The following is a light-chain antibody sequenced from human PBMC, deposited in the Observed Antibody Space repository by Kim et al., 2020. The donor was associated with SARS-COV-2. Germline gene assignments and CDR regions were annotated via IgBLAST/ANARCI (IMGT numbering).Light chain of an antibody. CDR2: SDI. CDR3: AAWDDSLSGWV. CDR1: SCNSGSNF. J-gene: IGLJ3*02. Sequence: GERVTSTCSGSSCNSGSNFVYWYQQLPETAPKLLIYSDIQRPSGVPDRFAGSKSDTSASLAISGLRSEDEAEYYCAAWDDSLSGWVFGGGTQLTVL. V-gene: IGLV1-47*02.